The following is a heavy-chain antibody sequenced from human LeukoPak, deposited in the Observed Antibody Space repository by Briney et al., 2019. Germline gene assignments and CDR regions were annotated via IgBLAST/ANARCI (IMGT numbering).Heavy chain of an antibody. CDR1: GGSTSSYY. Sequence: SETLSLTCTVSGGSTSSYYWNWIRQPPGKGLEWIGYIYYSGSTNYNPSLKSRVTISVDTSKNQFSLKLSSVTAADTAVYYCARGGSGYALNWFDPWGQGTLVTVSS. V-gene: IGHV4-59*01. CDR2: IYYSGST. J-gene: IGHJ5*02. CDR3: ARGGSGYALNWFDP. D-gene: IGHD5-12*01.